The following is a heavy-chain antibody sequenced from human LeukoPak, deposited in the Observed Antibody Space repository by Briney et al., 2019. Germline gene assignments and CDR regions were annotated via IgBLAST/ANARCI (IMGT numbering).Heavy chain of an antibody. CDR1: GFRFDSYP. D-gene: IGHD5-24*01. CDR2: IKQDGSKK. V-gene: IGHV3-7*04. J-gene: IGHJ4*02. Sequence: PGGSLRLSCAASGFRFDSYPMNWVRQAPGKGLEWVANIKQDGSKKSYVDSVKGRFTISRDNAKNSLYLQMNSLRAEDTAIYYCTRVGYIDEGIDYWGQGTLVTVSS. CDR3: TRVGYIDEGIDY.